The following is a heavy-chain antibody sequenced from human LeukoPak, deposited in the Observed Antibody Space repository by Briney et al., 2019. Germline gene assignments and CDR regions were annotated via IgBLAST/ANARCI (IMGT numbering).Heavy chain of an antibody. D-gene: IGHD3-16*01. J-gene: IGHJ6*03. CDR3: ARAPAYWPYYYIDV. CDR1: GFTLSSYA. V-gene: IGHV3-23*01. Sequence: GGSLRLSCAASGFTLSSYAMSWVRQAPGKGLEWVSAISDSGNTYHADSVKGRFTISRDSSKNTLFLQMNRLRPEDAAVYYCARAPAYWPYYYIDVWGKGTTVTISS. CDR2: ISDSGNT.